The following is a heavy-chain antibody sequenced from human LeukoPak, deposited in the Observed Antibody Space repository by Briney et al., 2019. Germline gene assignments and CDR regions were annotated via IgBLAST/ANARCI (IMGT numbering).Heavy chain of an antibody. Sequence: ASAKVSCKASGYSFNKFGISWVRQAPGQGLEWMGWISGYSGKTDSAQKLQGRVTMTTDNSTSTAYLEVRSLRSDDTAVYFCVRVGSAYGDPLEFDFWGQGTLVTVSS. V-gene: IGHV1-18*01. D-gene: IGHD2-21*01. CDR2: ISGYSGKT. J-gene: IGHJ4*02. CDR3: VRVGSAYGDPLEFDF. CDR1: GYSFNKFG.